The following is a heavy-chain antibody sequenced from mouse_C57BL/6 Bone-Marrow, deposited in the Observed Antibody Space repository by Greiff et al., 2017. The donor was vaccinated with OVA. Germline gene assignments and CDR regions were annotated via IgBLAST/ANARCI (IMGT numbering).Heavy chain of an antibody. Sequence: QVQLQQPGAELVKPGASVKLSCKASGYTFTSYWMQWVKQRPGQGLEWIGEIDPSDSYTNYNQKFKGKATLTVDTSSSTAYMQRSSLTSEDSAVYYCARRAYYYGSSYWYFDVWGTGTTVTVSS. CDR3: ARRAYYYGSSYWYFDV. V-gene: IGHV1-50*01. D-gene: IGHD1-1*01. CDR2: IDPSDSYT. CDR1: GYTFTSYW. J-gene: IGHJ1*03.